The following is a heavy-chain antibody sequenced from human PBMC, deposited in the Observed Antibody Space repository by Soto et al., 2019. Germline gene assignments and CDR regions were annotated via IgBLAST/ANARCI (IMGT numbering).Heavy chain of an antibody. J-gene: IGHJ6*02. CDR3: ARDPDDYDFWSGYPRPPYYYYGMDV. CDR2: IIPIFGTA. Sequence: SVKVSCKASGGTFSSYAISWVRQAPGQGLEWMGGIIPIFGTANYAQKCQGRVTITADKSTSTAYMELSSLRSEDTAVYYCARDPDDYDFWSGYPRPPYYYYGMDVWGQGTTVTVSS. CDR1: GGTFSSYA. D-gene: IGHD3-3*01. V-gene: IGHV1-69*06.